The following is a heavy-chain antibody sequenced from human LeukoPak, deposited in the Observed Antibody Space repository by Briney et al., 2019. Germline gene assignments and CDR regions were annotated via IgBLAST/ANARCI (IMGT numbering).Heavy chain of an antibody. D-gene: IGHD3-22*01. Sequence: PGGSLRLSCGASGFTFSTYGMHWGRQAPGKGLERVAFIRSDGTEKYYVDSVKGRFTISRDNSKNTLYLQMNSLRPEDTALYFCAKDGDTGGYSYFDYWGQGTLVTVSS. CDR1: GFTFSTYG. V-gene: IGHV3-30*02. CDR3: AKDGDTGGYSYFDY. CDR2: IRSDGTEK. J-gene: IGHJ4*02.